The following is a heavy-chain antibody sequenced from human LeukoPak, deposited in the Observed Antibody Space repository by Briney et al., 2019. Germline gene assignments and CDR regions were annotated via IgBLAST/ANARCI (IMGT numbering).Heavy chain of an antibody. CDR2: IYPGDSDT. J-gene: IGHJ5*02. D-gene: IGHD2-2*01. V-gene: IGHV5-51*01. Sequence: RESLKISCKGSGYSFTIYWIGWVRQIPGKGLEWMGIIYPGDSDTRYSPSFQGEVTISADKSIRTAYLQWSSLKTSDTAMYYCARQFYGSTSPNWFDPWGQGNLVTVSS. CDR3: ARQFYGSTSPNWFDP. CDR1: GYSFTIYW.